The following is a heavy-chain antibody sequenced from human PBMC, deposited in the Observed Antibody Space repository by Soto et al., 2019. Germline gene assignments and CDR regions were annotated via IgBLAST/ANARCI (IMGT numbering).Heavy chain of an antibody. V-gene: IGHV2-70*01. D-gene: IGHD2-2*01. CDR1: GFSLSTSGMC. Sequence: SGPTLVNPTQTLTLTCTFSGFSLSTSGMCVSWIRQPPGKALEWLALIDWDDDKYYSTSLKTRLTISKDTSKNQVVLTMTNMDPVDTATYYCARIRGYCSSTSCPPFDPWGQGTLVTVSS. J-gene: IGHJ5*02. CDR3: ARIRGYCSSTSCPPFDP. CDR2: IDWDDDK.